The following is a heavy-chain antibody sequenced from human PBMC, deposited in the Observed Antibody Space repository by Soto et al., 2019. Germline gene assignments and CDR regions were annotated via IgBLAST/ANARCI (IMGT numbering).Heavy chain of an antibody. CDR3: AKPGYGVDAFDI. Sequence: QVQLVESGGGVVQPGRSLRLSCAASGFTFSSYGMHWVRQAPGKGLEWVAVISYDGSNKYYADSVKGRFTISRDNSKNTLYLHMNSLRAEDTAVYYCAKPGYGVDAFDIWGQGTMVTVSS. CDR2: ISYDGSNK. V-gene: IGHV3-30*18. D-gene: IGHD4-17*01. J-gene: IGHJ3*02. CDR1: GFTFSSYG.